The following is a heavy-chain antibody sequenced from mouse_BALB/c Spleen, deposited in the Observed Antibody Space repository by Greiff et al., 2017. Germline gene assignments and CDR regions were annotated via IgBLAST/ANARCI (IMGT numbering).Heavy chain of an antibody. D-gene: IGHD2-4*01. CDR3: ARGGGLRGYYAMDY. J-gene: IGHJ4*01. V-gene: IGHV1-7*01. CDR1: GYTFNSYW. Sequence: VQLQQSGAELAKPGASVKMSCKASGYTFNSYWMHWVKQRPGQGLAWIGYINPSTGYTEYNQKFKDKATLTADKSSSTAYMQLSSLTSEDSAVYYCARGGGLRGYYAMDYWGQGTSVTVSS. CDR2: INPSTGYT.